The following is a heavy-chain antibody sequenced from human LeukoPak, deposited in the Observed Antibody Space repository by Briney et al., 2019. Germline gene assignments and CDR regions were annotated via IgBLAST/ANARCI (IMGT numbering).Heavy chain of an antibody. J-gene: IGHJ4*02. D-gene: IGHD2-21*01. Sequence: GGSLRLSCAATGFTFSNAYMNWVRQAPGKGLEWVGRIKPKTDGETTEYAAPVKGRFSISRDDSKNMLYLQMNSLKTEDTAVYYCITPLPYSAQGGQGTLVTVSS. V-gene: IGHV3-15*07. CDR3: ITPLPYSAQ. CDR2: IKPKTDGETT. CDR1: GFTFSNAY.